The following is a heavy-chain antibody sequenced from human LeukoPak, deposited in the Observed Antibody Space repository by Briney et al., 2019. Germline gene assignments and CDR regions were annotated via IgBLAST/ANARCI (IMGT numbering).Heavy chain of an antibody. CDR2: IYTGDSDT. D-gene: IGHD2-2*02. CDR1: GYNFATYW. CDR3: ARHLGYCSTTNCHNGIY. V-gene: IGHV5-51*01. Sequence: PGESLKISCKGSGYNFATYWIGWVRQMPGEGLGWMGIIYTGDSDTIYSPSFQGKVTISADKSISTAYLQWSSLTASDPAMYYCARHLGYCSTTNCHNGIYWGQGPLVTVSS. J-gene: IGHJ4*02.